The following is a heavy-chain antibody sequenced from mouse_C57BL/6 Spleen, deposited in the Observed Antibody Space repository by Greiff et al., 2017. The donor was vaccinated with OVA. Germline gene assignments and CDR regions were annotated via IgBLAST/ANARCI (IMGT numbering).Heavy chain of an antibody. CDR2: INPGSGGT. V-gene: IGHV1-54*01. Sequence: QVQLQQSGAELVRPGTSVKVSCKASGYAFTNYLIEWVKQRPGQGLEWIGVINPGSGGTNYNEKFKGKATLTADKSSSTAYMQLSSLTSEDSAVYFCARDRGNYWYFDVWGTGTTVTVSS. J-gene: IGHJ1*03. D-gene: IGHD2-1*01. CDR1: GYAFTNYL. CDR3: ARDRGNYWYFDV.